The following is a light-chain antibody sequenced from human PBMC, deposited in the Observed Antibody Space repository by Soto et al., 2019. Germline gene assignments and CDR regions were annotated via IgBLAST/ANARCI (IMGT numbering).Light chain of an antibody. Sequence: DIQMPQFPSAMSASVGDRVNIICRSIQDIRDYLAWFQHKPGNVPKRLIYASTLQSGVPSRFSGSGSGTEFTLTISSLQPDDFATYYCQHYNSYSQAFGQGTKVDIK. J-gene: IGKJ1*01. CDR1: QDIRDY. CDR2: AS. CDR3: QHYNSYSQA. V-gene: IGKV1-17*03.